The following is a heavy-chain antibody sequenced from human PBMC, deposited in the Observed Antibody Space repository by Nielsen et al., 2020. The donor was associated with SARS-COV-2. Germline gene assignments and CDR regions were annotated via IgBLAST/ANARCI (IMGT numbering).Heavy chain of an antibody. D-gene: IGHD3-10*02. CDR3: AKDIFGENYFDY. Sequence: GESLKISCAASGFTFDDYGMSWVRQAPGKGLEWVSGINWNGGSTGYADSVKGRFTISRDNAKNSLYLQMNSLRAEDTALYYCAKDIFGENYFDYWGQGTLVTVSS. CDR2: INWNGGST. CDR1: GFTFDDYG. J-gene: IGHJ4*02. V-gene: IGHV3-20*04.